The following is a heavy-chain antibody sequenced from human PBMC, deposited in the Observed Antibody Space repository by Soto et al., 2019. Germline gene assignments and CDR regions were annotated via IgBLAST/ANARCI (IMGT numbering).Heavy chain of an antibody. CDR1: GGSFSGYY. CDR3: RRGVSSSWDDFDY. J-gene: IGHJ4*02. V-gene: IGHV4-34*01. D-gene: IGHD6-13*01. Sequence: PSETLSLTCAVNGGSFSGYYWSWIRQPPGKGLEWIGEINHSGSTNYNPSLKSRVTISVDTSKNQFSLKLSSVTAADTAVYYCRRGVSSSWDDFDYWGQGTLVTVSS. CDR2: INHSGST.